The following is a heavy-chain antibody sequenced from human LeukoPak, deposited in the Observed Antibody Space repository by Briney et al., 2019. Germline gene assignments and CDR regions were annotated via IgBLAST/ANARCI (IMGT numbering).Heavy chain of an antibody. V-gene: IGHV1-18*01. CDR2: TSPYNGNT. J-gene: IGHJ4*02. CDR3: ARGVQVYSGSYYLDY. Sequence: ASVKVSCKASGYTFTKFGISWVRQAPGQGLEWMAWTSPYNGNTNYAQKIQGRVTVTTDTSTSTAYMELRSLRSDDTAVYYCARGVQVYSGSYYLDYWGQGTLVTVSS. CDR1: GYTFTKFG. D-gene: IGHD1-26*01.